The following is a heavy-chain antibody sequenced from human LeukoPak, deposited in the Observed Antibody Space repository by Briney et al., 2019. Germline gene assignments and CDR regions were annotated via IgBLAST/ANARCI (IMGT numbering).Heavy chain of an antibody. D-gene: IGHD3-3*01. J-gene: IGHJ6*02. CDR3: ARGGHDFVYYYYGMDV. CDR1: GYTFTGYY. CDR2: INPNSGGT. Sequence: ASVKVSFKASGYTFTGYYMHWVRQAPGQGLEWMGRINPNSGGTNYAQKFQGRVTMTRDTSISTAYMELSRLRSDDTAVYYCARGGHDFVYYYYGMDVWGQGTTVTVSS. V-gene: IGHV1-2*06.